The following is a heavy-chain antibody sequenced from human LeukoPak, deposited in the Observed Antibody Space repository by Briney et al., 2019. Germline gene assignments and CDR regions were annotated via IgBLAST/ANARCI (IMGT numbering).Heavy chain of an antibody. V-gene: IGHV3-30*02. D-gene: IGHD3-10*01. Sequence: PGGSLRLSCAASGFTFSSYAMHWVRQAPGKGLEWVAFIRIDGSNKDFADSVKGRFTISGDNSKNTLYLQMNSLRAEDTAVFYCAKDRGSMSFDYWGQGTLVTVSS. CDR2: IRIDGSNK. CDR3: AKDRGSMSFDY. J-gene: IGHJ4*02. CDR1: GFTFSSYA.